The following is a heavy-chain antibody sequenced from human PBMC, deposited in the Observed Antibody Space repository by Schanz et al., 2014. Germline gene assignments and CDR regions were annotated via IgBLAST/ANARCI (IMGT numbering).Heavy chain of an antibody. J-gene: IGHJ4*02. CDR1: GFTFRGYA. Sequence: VQLVESGGGVVQPGRSLRLSCAASGFTFRGYAMNWVRQAPGKGLEWVSYISGSSRTIYYADSMKGRFTVSRDNAENALYLQMNSLRAEDTGLYFCARGGSGSHYRLDYWGQGTLVTVSS. V-gene: IGHV3-48*01. CDR3: ARGGSGSHYRLDY. D-gene: IGHD1-26*01. CDR2: ISGSSRTI.